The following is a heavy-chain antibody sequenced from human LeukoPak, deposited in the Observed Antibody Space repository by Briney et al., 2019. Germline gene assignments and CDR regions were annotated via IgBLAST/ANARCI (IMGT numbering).Heavy chain of an antibody. J-gene: IGHJ4*02. D-gene: IGHD3-10*01. CDR3: ARDGSGSYLNDY. CDR2: INPNSGGT. CDR1: GYTFTGYY. V-gene: IGHV1-2*02. Sequence: ASVKVSCKASGYTFTGYYMHWVRQAPGQGLEWMGWINPNSGGTNYAQKFQGRFTMTRDTSISTAYMELSRLRSDDTAVYYCARDGSGSYLNDYWGQGTLVTVSS.